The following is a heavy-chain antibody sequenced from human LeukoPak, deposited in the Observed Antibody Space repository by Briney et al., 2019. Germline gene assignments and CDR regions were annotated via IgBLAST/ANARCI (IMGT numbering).Heavy chain of an antibody. J-gene: IGHJ6*02. D-gene: IGHD3-10*01. V-gene: IGHV4-59*01. CDR1: GGSINNYY. CDR3: ARDRITMVRGALRYYGMDV. CDR2: IYYSGST. Sequence: PSETLSLTCTVSGGSINNYYWSWIRQPPGKGLEWIGYIYYSGSTNYNPSLKSRVTISVDTSKNQFSLKLNSVTAADTAVYYCARDRITMVRGALRYYGMDVWCQGTTVTVSS.